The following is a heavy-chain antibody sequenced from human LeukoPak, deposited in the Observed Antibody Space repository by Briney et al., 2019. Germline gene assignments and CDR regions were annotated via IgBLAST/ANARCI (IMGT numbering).Heavy chain of an antibody. J-gene: IGHJ4*02. CDR1: GFTFGSYG. D-gene: IGHD3-3*01. Sequence: SGGPLRLSCSASGFTFGSYGMHWVRQAPGKGLEWVALIWYHGNDVDYADSVKGRFTISRDNSKNALYLQMNSVRAEDTAVYFCARDFWNEPSKYFDYWGQGTLVTVSS. V-gene: IGHV3-33*01. CDR3: ARDFWNEPSKYFDY. CDR2: IWYHGNDV.